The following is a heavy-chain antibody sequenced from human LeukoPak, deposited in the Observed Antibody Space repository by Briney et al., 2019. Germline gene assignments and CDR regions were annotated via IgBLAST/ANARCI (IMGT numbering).Heavy chain of an antibody. Sequence: EGSLRFSCEAAGFPFSDYYMSWIRQAPGKEQEWVSYISSSSSYTNYADSVKGRFTISRDNPQNSLYLQMNSLRAEDTAVYYCTRTSMRMATAGLVDYWGQGTVVTVSS. J-gene: IGHJ4*02. CDR2: ISSSSSYT. CDR1: GFPFSDYY. D-gene: IGHD5-24*01. CDR3: TRTSMRMATAGLVDY. V-gene: IGHV3-11*03.